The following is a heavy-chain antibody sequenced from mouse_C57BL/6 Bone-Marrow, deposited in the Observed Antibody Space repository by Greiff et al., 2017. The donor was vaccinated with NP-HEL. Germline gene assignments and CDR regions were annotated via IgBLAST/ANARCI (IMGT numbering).Heavy chain of an antibody. CDR2: ITHSGET. J-gene: IGHJ4*01. V-gene: IGHV12-3*01. D-gene: IGHD3-1*01. CDR1: GFPITSGYY. Sequence: ESGPGLVKPSQSLFLTCSITGFPITSGYYWIWIRQSPGKPLEWMGYITHSGETFYNPSLQSPISITRETSKNQFFLQLNSVTTEDTAMYYCAGASAYFYAMDYWGQGTSVTVSS. CDR3: AGASAYFYAMDY.